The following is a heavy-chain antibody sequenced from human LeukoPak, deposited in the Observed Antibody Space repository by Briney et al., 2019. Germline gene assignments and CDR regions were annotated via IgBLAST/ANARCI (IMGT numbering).Heavy chain of an antibody. CDR2: INHSGST. Sequence: SETLSLTCAVYGGSFSGYYWSWIRQPPGKGLDWIGEINHSGSTNYNPSLKSRGTISVDTSKNQFSLKLSSVTAADTAVYYCARGGVSYDYVWGSYRYLSWFDPWGQGTLVTVSS. J-gene: IGHJ5*02. CDR3: ARGGVSYDYVWGSYRYLSWFDP. CDR1: GGSFSGYY. V-gene: IGHV4-34*01. D-gene: IGHD3-16*02.